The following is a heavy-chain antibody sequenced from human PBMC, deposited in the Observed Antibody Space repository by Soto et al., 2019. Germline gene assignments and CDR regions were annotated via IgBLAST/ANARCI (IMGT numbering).Heavy chain of an antibody. J-gene: IGHJ4*02. Sequence: ASVKVSCKASGGTFSSYTISWVRQAPGQGLEWMGRIIPIFGRANYAQKFQGRVTITADESTSTAYMELSSLRSEDTAVYYCARGSDSSGYYLHYWGQGTLVTVPQ. CDR2: IIPIFGRA. V-gene: IGHV1-69*13. CDR3: ARGSDSSGYYLHY. CDR1: GGTFSSYT. D-gene: IGHD3-22*01.